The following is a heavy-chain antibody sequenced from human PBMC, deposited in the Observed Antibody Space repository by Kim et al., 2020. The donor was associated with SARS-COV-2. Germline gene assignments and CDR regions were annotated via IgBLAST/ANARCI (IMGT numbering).Heavy chain of an antibody. CDR3: ARFPIAVAGTRLAFDI. CDR1: GGSISSSSYY. D-gene: IGHD6-19*01. J-gene: IGHJ3*02. V-gene: IGHV4-39*01. CDR2: IYYSGST. Sequence: SETLSLTCTVSGGSISSSSYYWGWIRQPPGKGLEWIGSIYYSGSTYYNPSLKSRVTISVDTSRNQFSLKLTSVTAADTAVYYCARFPIAVAGTRLAFDIWGQGTMVTVSS.